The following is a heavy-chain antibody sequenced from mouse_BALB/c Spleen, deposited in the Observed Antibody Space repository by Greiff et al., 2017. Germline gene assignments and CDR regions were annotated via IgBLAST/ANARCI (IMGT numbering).Heavy chain of an antibody. J-gene: IGHJ4*01. V-gene: IGHV1S29*02. CDR2: IYPYNGGT. Sequence: EVQLVESGPELVKPGASVKISCKASGYTFTDYNMHWVKQSHGKSLEWIGYIYPYNGGTGYNQKFKSKATLTVDNSSSTAYMELRSLTSEDSAVYYCARFMILYYAMDYWGQGTSVTVSS. CDR3: ARFMILYYAMDY. D-gene: IGHD2-3*01. CDR1: GYTFTDYN.